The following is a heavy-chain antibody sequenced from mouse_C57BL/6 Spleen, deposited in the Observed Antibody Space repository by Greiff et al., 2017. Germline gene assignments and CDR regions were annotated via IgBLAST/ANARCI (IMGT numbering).Heavy chain of an antibody. CDR3: ASVYYLLMDY. V-gene: IGHV1-7*01. CDR1: GYTFTSYW. Sequence: LVESGAELAKPGASVKLSCKASGYTFTSYWMHWVKQRPGQGLEWLGYINPSSGYTKYNQKFKDKATLTADKSSSTAYMQLSSLTYEDSAVYYCASVYYLLMDYWGQGTSVTVSS. J-gene: IGHJ4*01. CDR2: INPSSGYT. D-gene: IGHD1-1*01.